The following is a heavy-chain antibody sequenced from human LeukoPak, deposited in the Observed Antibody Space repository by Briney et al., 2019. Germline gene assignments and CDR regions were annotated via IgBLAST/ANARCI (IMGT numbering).Heavy chain of an antibody. J-gene: IGHJ6*02. CDR1: GFTVSSNY. D-gene: IGHD5-24*01. CDR3: AGRDKGYYYGMDV. Sequence: GGSLRLSCAASGFTVSSNYMSWVRQAPGKGLEGGLEWVSLLYSSGSTYYTDSVKGRFTISRDSSKNTLYLQMNSLRAEDTAVYYCAGRDKGYYYGMDVWGQGTTVTVSS. V-gene: IGHV3-66*01. CDR2: LYSSGST.